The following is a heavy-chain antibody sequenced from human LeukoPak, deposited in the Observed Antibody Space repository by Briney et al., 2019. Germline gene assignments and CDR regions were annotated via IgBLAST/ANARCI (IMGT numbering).Heavy chain of an antibody. Sequence: SETLSLTCPVYGRSFSGYYWNWTRQSPGKGREWIGETNQSGSTTYNPSLKSRDTISVNTAKNHLSLKVSSVTPANTAVYYCARRWNARLYNWFDPWGQGTMVTVSS. D-gene: IGHD1-1*01. CDR2: TNQSGST. CDR1: GRSFSGYY. J-gene: IGHJ5*02. CDR3: ARRWNARLYNWFDP. V-gene: IGHV4-34*01.